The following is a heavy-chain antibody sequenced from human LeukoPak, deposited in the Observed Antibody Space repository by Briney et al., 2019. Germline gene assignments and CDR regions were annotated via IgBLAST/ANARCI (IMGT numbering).Heavy chain of an antibody. CDR3: ARATGYSSGWDFDY. J-gene: IGHJ4*02. D-gene: IGHD6-19*01. V-gene: IGHV3-21*01. Sequence: GGSLRLSCAASGFTFSSYSMNWVRQAPGKGLEWVSSISSSSSYIYYADSVKGRFTISRDNAKNSLYLQMNSLRVEDTAVYYCARATGYSSGWDFDYWGQGTLVTVSS. CDR2: ISSSSSYI. CDR1: GFTFSSYS.